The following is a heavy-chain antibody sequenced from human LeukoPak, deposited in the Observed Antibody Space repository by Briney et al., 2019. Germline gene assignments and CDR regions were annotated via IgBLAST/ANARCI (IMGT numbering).Heavy chain of an antibody. V-gene: IGHV4-39*07. Sequence: SETLSLTCTVSGGSISSSSYYWGWIRQPPGKGLEWIGSIYYSGSTYYNPSLKSRVTISVDTSKNQFSLKLSSVTAADTAVYYCARGWDSSGYYYYYYMDVWGKGTTVTISS. D-gene: IGHD3-22*01. CDR3: ARGWDSSGYYYYYYMDV. CDR1: GGSISSSSYY. J-gene: IGHJ6*03. CDR2: IYYSGST.